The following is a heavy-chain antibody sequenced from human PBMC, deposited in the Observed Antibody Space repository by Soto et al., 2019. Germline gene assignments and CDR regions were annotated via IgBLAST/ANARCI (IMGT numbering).Heavy chain of an antibody. Sequence: QVQLVQSGAEVKKPGSSVKVSCKASGGTFSSYTISWVRQAPGQGLEWMGRIIPILGIANYAQKFQGRVTITADKSTRTAYMERSSLRSEDTAVYYCARERGWELPLTGPLDYWGQGTLVTVSS. J-gene: IGHJ4*02. V-gene: IGHV1-69*08. CDR1: GGTFSSYT. CDR3: ARERGWELPLTGPLDY. CDR2: IIPILGIA. D-gene: IGHD2-15*01.